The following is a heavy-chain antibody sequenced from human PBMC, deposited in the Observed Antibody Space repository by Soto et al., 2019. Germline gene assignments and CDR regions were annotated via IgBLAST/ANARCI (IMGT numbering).Heavy chain of an antibody. D-gene: IGHD6-6*01. J-gene: IGHJ4*02. CDR2: ISGSGVST. CDR3: AKDRERIATRSIDY. CDR1: GFTFSSYA. V-gene: IGHV3-23*01. Sequence: EVQLLESGGGLVQPGGSLRLSCAASGFTFSSYAMSWVRQAPGKGLXXVSGISGSGVSTYYADSVKGRFTISRDNSKSTLYLQMNSLRAEDTAVYYCAKDRERIATRSIDYWGQGTLVTVSS.